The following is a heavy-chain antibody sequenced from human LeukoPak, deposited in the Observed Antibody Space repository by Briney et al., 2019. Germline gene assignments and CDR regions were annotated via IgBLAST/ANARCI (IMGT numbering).Heavy chain of an antibody. V-gene: IGHV3-23*01. CDR3: ARCDSSGWSLDY. CDR1: GFTFSSYA. Sequence: GGSLRLSCAASGFTFSSYAMSWVRQAPGKGLEWVSAISGSGGSTYYADSVKGRFTISRDNSKNTLYLQMNSLRAEDTAVYYCARCDSSGWSLDYWGQGTLVTVSS. J-gene: IGHJ4*02. CDR2: ISGSGGST. D-gene: IGHD6-19*01.